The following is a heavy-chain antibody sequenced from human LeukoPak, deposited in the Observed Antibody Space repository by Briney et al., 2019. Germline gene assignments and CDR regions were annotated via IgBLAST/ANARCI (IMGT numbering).Heavy chain of an antibody. CDR2: IKRKTDGGTT. J-gene: IGHJ4*02. D-gene: IGHD5-24*01. CDR1: GFTFSNAW. CDR3: TTVERWLLRSSPY. V-gene: IGHV3-15*01. Sequence: GGSLRLSCVASGFTFSNAWMSWVRQAPGKGLEWVGRIKRKTDGGTTDYAAPVKGRFTISRDDSKNTRYLQMNILKTDDTAVYYCTTVERWLLRSSPYWGQGTLVTVSS.